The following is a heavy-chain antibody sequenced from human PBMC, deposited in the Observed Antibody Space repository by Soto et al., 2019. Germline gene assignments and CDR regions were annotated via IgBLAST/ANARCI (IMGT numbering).Heavy chain of an antibody. CDR2: ISTYNGDT. D-gene: IGHD5-12*01. Sequence: QVQLVQSGAEVKKPGASVKVSCKASGYTFTRSGISWVRQAPGQGLEWMGWISTYNGDTNYAQTFQGRVTMTTDTSTSTVHMEVRSLRSDDTAVYYCAREGVAPYYYYGTDVWGQGTPVTVSS. J-gene: IGHJ6*02. CDR1: GYTFTRSG. V-gene: IGHV1-18*01. CDR3: AREGVAPYYYYGTDV.